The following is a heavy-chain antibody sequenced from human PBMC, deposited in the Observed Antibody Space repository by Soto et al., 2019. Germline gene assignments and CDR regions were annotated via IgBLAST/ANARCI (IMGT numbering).Heavy chain of an antibody. V-gene: IGHV1-46*01. J-gene: IGHJ3*02. Sequence: ASVKVSCKASGYTFTSYYMHWVRQAPGQGLEWMGIINPSGGSTSYAQKFQGRVTMTRDTSTSTVYMELSSLRSEDTAVYYCARDGGSYYDCSGYLWRQDAFDIWGQGTMVTVSS. CDR2: INPSGGST. CDR3: ARDGGSYYDCSGYLWRQDAFDI. D-gene: IGHD3-22*01. CDR1: GYTFTSYY.